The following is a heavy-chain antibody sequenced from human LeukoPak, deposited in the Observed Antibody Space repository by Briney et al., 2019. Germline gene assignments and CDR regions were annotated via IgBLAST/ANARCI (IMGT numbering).Heavy chain of an antibody. CDR3: ARLVRGVTLDY. V-gene: IGHV4-59*01. Sequence: SETLSLTCTVSGGSTSSYYWSWVRQPPGKGLEWIGYIYYSGSTKYNSSLKSRVTISVDTSKNQFSLKLTSVTAADTAVYYCARLVRGVTLDYWGQGTLVTVSS. J-gene: IGHJ4*02. CDR1: GGSTSSYY. D-gene: IGHD3-10*01. CDR2: IYYSGST.